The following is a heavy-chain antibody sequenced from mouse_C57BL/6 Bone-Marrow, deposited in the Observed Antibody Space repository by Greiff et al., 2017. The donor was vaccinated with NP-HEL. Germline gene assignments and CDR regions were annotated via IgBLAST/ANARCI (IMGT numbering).Heavy chain of an antibody. Sequence: QVTLKESGPGILQSSQTLSLTCSFSGFSLSTSGMGVSWIRQPSGKGLEWLAHIYWDDDKRYNPSLKSRLTISKDTSRNQVFLKITSVDTADTATYYCARREAYYSNLYWYFDVWGTGTTVTVSS. D-gene: IGHD2-5*01. J-gene: IGHJ1*03. V-gene: IGHV8-12*01. CDR3: ARREAYYSNLYWYFDV. CDR1: GFSLSTSGMG. CDR2: IYWDDDK.